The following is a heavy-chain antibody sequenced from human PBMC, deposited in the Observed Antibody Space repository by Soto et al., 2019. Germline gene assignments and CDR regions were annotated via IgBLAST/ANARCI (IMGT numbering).Heavy chain of an antibody. D-gene: IGHD6-19*01. J-gene: IGHJ4*02. CDR3: ARRSSGWEKQYYFDY. CDR1: GGTFSSYA. V-gene: IGHV1-69*13. Sequence: SVKVSCKASGGTFSSYAISWVRQAPGQGLEWMGGIIPIFGTANYAQKFQGRVTITADESTSTAYMELSSLRSEDTAVYYCARRSSGWEKQYYFDYWGQGTLVTVSS. CDR2: IIPIFGTA.